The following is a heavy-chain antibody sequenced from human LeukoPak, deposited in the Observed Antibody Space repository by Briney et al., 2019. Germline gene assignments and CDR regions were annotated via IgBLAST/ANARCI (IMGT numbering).Heavy chain of an antibody. V-gene: IGHV3-30-3*01. J-gene: IGHJ4*02. Sequence: TGGSLRLSCAASGFTFSSYAMHWVRQAPGKGLERVAVISYDGSNKYYADSVKGRFTISRDNSKNTLYLQMNSLRAEDTAVYYCAREDIFDYWGQGTLVTVSS. CDR3: AREDIFDY. CDR2: ISYDGSNK. CDR1: GFTFSSYA.